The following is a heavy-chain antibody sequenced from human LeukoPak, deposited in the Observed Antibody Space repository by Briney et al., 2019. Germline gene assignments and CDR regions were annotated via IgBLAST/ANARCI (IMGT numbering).Heavy chain of an antibody. V-gene: IGHV3-23*01. CDR1: GFTFSTFA. Sequence: GGSLRLSCAASGFTFSTFAMIWVRQPPGKGLEWVSSIFPSGGEIHYADSVRGRFTISRDNSKSTLSLQMNSLRAEDTAIYYCATYGQVLLPFESWGQGTLVTVSS. CDR3: ATYGQVLLPFES. CDR2: IFPSGGEI. J-gene: IGHJ4*02. D-gene: IGHD2-8*02.